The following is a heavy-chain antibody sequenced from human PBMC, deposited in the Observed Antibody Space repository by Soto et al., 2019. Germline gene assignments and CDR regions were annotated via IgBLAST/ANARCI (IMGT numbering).Heavy chain of an antibody. CDR2: INPNSGGT. Sequence: VASVKVSCKASGYTFTGYYMHWVRQAPGQGLEWMGWINPNSGGTNYAQKFQGWVTMTRDTSISTAYMELSRLRSDDTAVYYCARGGSEFYIVGPGQLYYYGMDVWGQGTTVTVSS. J-gene: IGHJ6*02. CDR3: ARGGSEFYIVGPGQLYYYGMDV. CDR1: GYTFTGYY. V-gene: IGHV1-2*04. D-gene: IGHD2-21*01.